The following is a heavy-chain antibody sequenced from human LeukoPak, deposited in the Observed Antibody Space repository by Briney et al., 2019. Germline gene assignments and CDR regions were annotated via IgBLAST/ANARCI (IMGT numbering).Heavy chain of an antibody. Sequence: SQTLSLTCTVSGGSISSGGHYWSWIRQHPGKGLEWIGYIYYSGSTYYNPSLKSRVTISVDTSKNQFSLKLSSVTAADTAVYYCARVCTAMVTWFDPWGQGTLVTVSS. J-gene: IGHJ5*02. CDR2: IYYSGST. D-gene: IGHD5-18*01. V-gene: IGHV4-31*03. CDR3: ARVCTAMVTWFDP. CDR1: GGSISSGGHY.